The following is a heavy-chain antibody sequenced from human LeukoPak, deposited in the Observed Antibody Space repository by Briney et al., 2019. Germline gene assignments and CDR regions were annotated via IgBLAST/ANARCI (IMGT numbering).Heavy chain of an antibody. CDR2: IRYDRSNK. J-gene: IGHJ3*02. CDR3: AREKSSGWHDAFDI. CDR1: GFTFSYFG. Sequence: GGSLRLSCAASGFTFSYFGMFWVRQAPGRGLEWVSFIRYDRSNKYYADSVKGRFTISRDNSKNTVYLQMNSLRAEDTAVYYCAREKSSGWHDAFDIWGQGTVVTVSS. V-gene: IGHV3-30*02. D-gene: IGHD6-19*01.